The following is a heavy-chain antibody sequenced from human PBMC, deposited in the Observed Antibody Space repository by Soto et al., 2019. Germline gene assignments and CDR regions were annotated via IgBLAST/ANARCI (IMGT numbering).Heavy chain of an antibody. J-gene: IGHJ6*02. Sequence: VASVKVSCKASGYTFTSYGISWVRQAPGQGLEWMGWISAYNGNTNYAQKLQGRVTMTTDTSTSTAYMELRSLRSDDTAVYYCASGEGNYYYYGMDVWGQGTKVTVSS. CDR1: GYTFTSYG. CDR2: ISAYNGNT. V-gene: IGHV1-18*01. CDR3: ASGEGNYYYYGMDV. D-gene: IGHD3-10*01.